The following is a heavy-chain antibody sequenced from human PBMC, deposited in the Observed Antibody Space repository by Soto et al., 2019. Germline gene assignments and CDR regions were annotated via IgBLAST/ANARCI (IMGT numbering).Heavy chain of an antibody. CDR2: FSGSGGST. CDR1: GFTFSNYA. J-gene: IGHJ6*02. Sequence: EVQLLESGGGLVQPGGSLRLSCAAAGFTFSNYALTWVRQSPGKGLEWVSTFSGSGGSTYYADSVRGRFTISRDNSKNTLFLQKNSLRVEDTAIYYCAGDWTGDTCPCLDVWGQGTTVTVSS. CDR3: AGDWTGDTCPCLDV. V-gene: IGHV3-23*01. D-gene: IGHD2-21*01.